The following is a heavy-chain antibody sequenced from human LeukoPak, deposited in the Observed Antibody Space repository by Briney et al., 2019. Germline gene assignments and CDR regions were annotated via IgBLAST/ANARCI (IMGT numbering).Heavy chain of an antibody. CDR2: INTGNGNT. CDR1: GYTFIIYA. CDR3: ARNPVGGNAFDI. Sequence: ASVKVSCKASGYTFIIYAIHWVRQAPGQRLEWMGWINTGNGNTEYSQKFQGRVAITRDTSASTAYMELSSLRSEDTAVYYCARNPVGGNAFDIWGQGTVVTVSS. D-gene: IGHD3-16*01. J-gene: IGHJ3*02. V-gene: IGHV1-3*04.